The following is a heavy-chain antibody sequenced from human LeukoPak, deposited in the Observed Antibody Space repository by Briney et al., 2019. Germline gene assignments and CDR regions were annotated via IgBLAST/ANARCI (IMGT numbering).Heavy chain of an antibody. Sequence: PSETLSLTCTVSGGSISSGGYYWSWIRQHPGKGLEWIGYIYYSGSTYYNPSLKSRVTISVDTSKNQFSLKLSSVTGADTAVYYCARIHYGSGSYWFDPWGQGTLVTVSS. J-gene: IGHJ5*02. CDR1: GGSISSGGYY. V-gene: IGHV4-31*03. CDR3: ARIHYGSGSYWFDP. D-gene: IGHD3-10*01. CDR2: IYYSGST.